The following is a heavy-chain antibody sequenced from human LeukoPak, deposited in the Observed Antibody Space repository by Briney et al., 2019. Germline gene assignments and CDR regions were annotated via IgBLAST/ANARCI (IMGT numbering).Heavy chain of an antibody. J-gene: IGHJ4*02. V-gene: IGHV3-23*01. CDR1: GGSFSGYY. D-gene: IGHD3-3*01. Sequence: PSETLSLTCAVYGGSFSGYYWSWVRQAPGKGLEWVSGISGSGGSTYYADSVKGRLTISRDNSKNTLYLQMNSLRAEDTAVYYCAKGGITIFGEADYWGQGTLVTVSS. CDR3: AKGGITIFGEADY. CDR2: ISGSGGST.